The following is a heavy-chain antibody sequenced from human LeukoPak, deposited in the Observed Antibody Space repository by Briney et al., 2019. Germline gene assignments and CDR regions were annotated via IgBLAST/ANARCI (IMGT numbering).Heavy chain of an antibody. CDR2: IHYSGGT. D-gene: IGHD5-18*01. CDR1: GVSISNYY. V-gene: IGHV4-59*01. J-gene: IGHJ6*03. CDR3: ARTTEGGYTYGYFYYYYMDV. Sequence: PSETLSLTCTVSGVSISNYYWSWIRQPPGKGLEWIGYIHYSGGTSYNPSLKSRVTISVDTSKNQFSLKLSSVTAADTAVYYCARTTEGGYTYGYFYYYYMDVWGKGTTVTISS.